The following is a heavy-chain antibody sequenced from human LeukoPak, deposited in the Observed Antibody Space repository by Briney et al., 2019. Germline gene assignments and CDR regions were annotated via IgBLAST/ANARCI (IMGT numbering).Heavy chain of an antibody. J-gene: IGHJ4*02. CDR2: IYYSGST. CDR1: GGFISSYY. Sequence: SETLSLTCSVSGGFISSYYWSWIRQPPGKGLEWIGYIYYSGSTNYNPSLKSRVTISVDTSKNQFSLKLSSVTAADTAVYYCARVEPTYVDLWSGDPMGYFDYWGQGTLVTVSS. D-gene: IGHD3-3*01. CDR3: ARVEPTYVDLWSGDPMGYFDY. V-gene: IGHV4-59*01.